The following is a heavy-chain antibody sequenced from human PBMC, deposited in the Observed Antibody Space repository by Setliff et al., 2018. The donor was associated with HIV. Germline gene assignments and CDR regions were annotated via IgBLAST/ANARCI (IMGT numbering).Heavy chain of an antibody. J-gene: IGHJ3*02. CDR3: ARSGTHLEEPRGSSCWVSAAFDI. CDR2: IITIFGAS. Sequence: GASVKVSCKASGGTFNSYGINWVRQAPGQGLEWMGGIITIFGASNYAQKFQGRVTITVDESTSTAYMDLSSLRSDDTAVYYCARSGTHLEEPRGSSCWVSAAFDIWGQGTMVTVSS. D-gene: IGHD3-16*01. CDR1: GGTFNSYG. V-gene: IGHV1-69*13.